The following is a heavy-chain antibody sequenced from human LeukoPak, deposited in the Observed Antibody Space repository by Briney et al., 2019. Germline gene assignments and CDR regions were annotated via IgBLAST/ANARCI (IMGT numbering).Heavy chain of an antibody. J-gene: IGHJ4*02. CDR3: ARGKGDYRLIY. V-gene: IGHV1-69*02. CDR1: GGTFSSYT. CDR2: IIPILGIA. D-gene: IGHD4-11*01. Sequence: SVKVSCKASGGTFSSYTISGVRQAPGQGLEWMGRIIPILGIANYAQKSQGRVTITADKSTSTAYMELSSLRSEDTAVYYCARGKGDYRLIYWGQGTLVTVSS.